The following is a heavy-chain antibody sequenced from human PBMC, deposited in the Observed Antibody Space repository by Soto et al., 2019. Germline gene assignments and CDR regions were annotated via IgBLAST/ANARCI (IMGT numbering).Heavy chain of an antibody. J-gene: IGHJ2*01. CDR3: ADDVARSSSGPCRTWY. V-gene: IGHV3-30*18. Sequence: QHSGKGPERVAAISYDGSTTYDADSVKGRFTISRDNAGNTLFLQMNSLRAEDTAVDYRADDVARSSSGPCRTWY. CDR2: ISYDGSTT. D-gene: IGHD3-22*01.